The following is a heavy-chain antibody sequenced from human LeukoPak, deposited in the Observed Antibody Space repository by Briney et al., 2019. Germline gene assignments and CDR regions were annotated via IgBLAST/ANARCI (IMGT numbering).Heavy chain of an antibody. CDR1: GFTFSTFS. J-gene: IGHJ3*02. V-gene: IGHV3-21*01. Sequence: GGSLRLSCAASGFTFSTFSMNWVRQTPGKGLEWVSAISGSGSDIYYADSVKGRFTISRDNPKRSLYLQMNSLRAEDTAVYYCARDVGFIVGATPGAFDIWGQGTMVTVSS. CDR2: ISGSGSDI. D-gene: IGHD1-26*01. CDR3: ARDVGFIVGATPGAFDI.